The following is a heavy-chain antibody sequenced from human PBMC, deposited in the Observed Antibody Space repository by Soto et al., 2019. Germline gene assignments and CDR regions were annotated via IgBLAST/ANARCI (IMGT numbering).Heavy chain of an antibody. D-gene: IGHD6-25*01. V-gene: IGHV3-66*01. CDR3: ARDGSGATSYYYYYYMDV. J-gene: IGHJ6*03. CDR2: IYSGGST. Sequence: GGSLRLSCAASGLTVSSNYMSWVRQAPGKGLEWVSVIYSGGSTYYADSVKGRFTISRDNSKNTLYLQMNSLRAEDTAVYYCARDGSGATSYYYYYYMDVWGKGTTVTVSS. CDR1: GLTVSSNY.